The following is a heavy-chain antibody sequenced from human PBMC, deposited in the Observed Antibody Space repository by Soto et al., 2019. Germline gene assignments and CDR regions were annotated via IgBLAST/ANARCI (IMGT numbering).Heavy chain of an antibody. CDR3: ARPREAGKNYYGVDV. CDR2: IYPGDSDT. V-gene: IGHV5-51*01. J-gene: IGHJ6*02. D-gene: IGHD6-19*01. Sequence: GESLKISCKGSGYSFTSYWIGCVRQMPGKGLEWMGIIYPGDSDTRYSPSFQGQVTISADKSISTAYLQWSSLKASDTAMYYCARPREAGKNYYGVDVWGQGTTVTVS. CDR1: GYSFTSYW.